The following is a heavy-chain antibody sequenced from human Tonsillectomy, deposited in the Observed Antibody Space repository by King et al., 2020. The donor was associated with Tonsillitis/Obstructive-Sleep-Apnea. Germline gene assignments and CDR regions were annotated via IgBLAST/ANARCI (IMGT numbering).Heavy chain of an antibody. CDR1: GGTFSSHA. V-gene: IGHV1-69*10. J-gene: IGHJ6*02. Sequence: QLVQSGAEVKKPGSSVKVSCKASGGTFSSHASSWVRQAPGQGLEWMGGIIPILDTANYAQKFQGRVTITADKSTSTAYMELSSLRSEDTALYYCASSGNPKYYYAMYVWGQGSTLTVPS. CDR2: IIPILDTA. CDR3: ASSGNPKYYYAMYV. D-gene: IGHD4-23*01.